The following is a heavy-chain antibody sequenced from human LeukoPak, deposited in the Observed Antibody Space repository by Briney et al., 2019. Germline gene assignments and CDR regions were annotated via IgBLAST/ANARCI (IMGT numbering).Heavy chain of an antibody. CDR2: ISSSSSTI. J-gene: IGHJ6*02. Sequence: GGSLRLSCAASGFTFSSYSMNWVRQAPGKGLEWVSYISSSSSTIYYADSVKGRFTISRDNAKNSLYLQMNSLRDEDTAVYYCARADRYYYDSSGYPEGYYYYGMDVWGQGTTVTVSS. CDR1: GFTFSSYS. V-gene: IGHV3-48*02. D-gene: IGHD3-22*01. CDR3: ARADRYYYDSSGYPEGYYYYGMDV.